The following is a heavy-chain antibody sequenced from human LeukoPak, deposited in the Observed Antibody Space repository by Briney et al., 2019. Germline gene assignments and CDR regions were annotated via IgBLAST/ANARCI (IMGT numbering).Heavy chain of an antibody. CDR1: GGTFSSYA. CDR2: IIPIFGTA. V-gene: IGHV1-69*13. Sequence: ASVKVSCKASGGTFSSYAISWVRQAPGQGLVWMGGIIPIFGTANYAQKFQGGVTITADESTSTAYMELSSLRSEDTAVYYCAVRWYQLPHYWGQGTLVTVSS. D-gene: IGHD2-2*01. J-gene: IGHJ4*02. CDR3: AVRWYQLPHY.